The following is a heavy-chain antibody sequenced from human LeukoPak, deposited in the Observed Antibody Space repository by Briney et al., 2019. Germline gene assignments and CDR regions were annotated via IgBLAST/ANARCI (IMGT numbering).Heavy chain of an antibody. CDR1: GGSISSGGYY. Sequence: SETLSLTCAVSGGSISSGGYYWSWIRQPPGKGLEWIGYIYYSGSTNYNPSLKSRVTISVDTSKNQFSLKLSSVTAADTAVYYCARENWGLVPHHYYYYYMDVWGKGTTVTISS. CDR2: IYYSGST. CDR3: ARENWGLVPHHYYYYYMDV. V-gene: IGHV4-61*08. J-gene: IGHJ6*03. D-gene: IGHD7-27*01.